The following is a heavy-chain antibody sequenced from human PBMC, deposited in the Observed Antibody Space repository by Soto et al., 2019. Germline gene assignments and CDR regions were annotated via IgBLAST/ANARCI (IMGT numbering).Heavy chain of an antibody. D-gene: IGHD6-6*01. V-gene: IGHV3-74*01. CDR1: GFSFNSYW. J-gene: IGHJ4*02. Sequence: GWSLRLSCAASGFSFNSYWMHWVRQAPGKGLVWVSRINSDESITDYADSVKGRFTISRDNAKNMLYPQMNSLRAEDTAVYYCARDFGQTIAARVPFDYWGQGILVTGSS. CDR3: ARDFGQTIAARVPFDY. CDR2: INSDESIT.